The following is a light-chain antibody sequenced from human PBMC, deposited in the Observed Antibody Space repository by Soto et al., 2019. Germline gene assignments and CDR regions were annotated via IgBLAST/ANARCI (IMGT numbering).Light chain of an antibody. CDR2: GAS. CDR1: QSINAH. CDR3: QQYNTWLWT. Sequence: EVVMTQSPATLSVSPGERVTLSCRAGQSINAHLAWYQQKPGQAPRLLIHGASTRATDIPARFSGSGFGTEFILTISSLQSEDFAVYYCQQYNTWLWTFGQGTKVEIQ. V-gene: IGKV3-15*01. J-gene: IGKJ1*01.